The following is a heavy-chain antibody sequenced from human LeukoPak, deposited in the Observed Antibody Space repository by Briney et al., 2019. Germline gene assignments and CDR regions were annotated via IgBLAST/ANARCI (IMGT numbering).Heavy chain of an antibody. CDR3: ARGGHSSGYYAWYWFDP. D-gene: IGHD3-22*01. J-gene: IGHJ5*02. V-gene: IGHV4-39*07. CDR2: IYHSGST. CDR1: GGSISSSSYY. Sequence: SETLSLTCTVSGGSISSSSYYWGWIRQPPGKGLEWIGSIYHSGSTYYNPSLKSRVTISVDTSKNQFSLKLSSVTAADTAVYYCARGGHSSGYYAWYWFDPWGQGTLVTVSS.